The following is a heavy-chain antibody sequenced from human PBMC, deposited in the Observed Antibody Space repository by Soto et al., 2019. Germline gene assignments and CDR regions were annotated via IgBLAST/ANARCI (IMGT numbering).Heavy chain of an antibody. Sequence: QLQLQESGPGLVKPSETLSLTCTVSGGSISSSSYYWGWIRQPPGKGLEWIGSIYYSGSTYYNPSLKSRVTISVDTSKNQFSLKLSSVTAADTAVYYCARGMWGSYRHYWGQGTLVTVSS. V-gene: IGHV4-39*01. CDR1: GGSISSSSYY. CDR2: IYYSGST. D-gene: IGHD3-16*02. CDR3: ARGMWGSYRHY. J-gene: IGHJ4*02.